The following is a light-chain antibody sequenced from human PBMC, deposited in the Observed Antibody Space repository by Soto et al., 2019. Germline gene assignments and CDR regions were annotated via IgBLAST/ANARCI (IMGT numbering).Light chain of an antibody. CDR2: EVS. CDR1: SSDVGNYNY. J-gene: IGLJ3*02. V-gene: IGLV2-14*01. CDR3: SSYTSRSTPCV. Sequence: QSALTQPASVSGSPGQSITISCTGTSSDVGNYNYVSWYQQHPGKAPKLMIYEVSNRPSGVSNRFSGSKSGNTASLTISGLQAEDEADYYCSSYTSRSTPCVFGGGTKLTVL.